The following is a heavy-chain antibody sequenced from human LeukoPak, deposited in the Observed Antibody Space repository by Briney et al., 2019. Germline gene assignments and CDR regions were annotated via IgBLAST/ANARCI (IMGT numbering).Heavy chain of an antibody. CDR1: GFTFSSYG. J-gene: IGHJ4*02. V-gene: IGHV3-23*01. Sequence: AGGSLRLSCAASGFTFSSYGMSWVRQAPGKGLEWVSAISGSGGSTYYADSVKGRFTISRDNSKNTLYLQMNSLRAEDTAVYYCARVFHLIDHWGQGTLVTVTS. CDR3: ARVFHLIDH. CDR2: ISGSGGST.